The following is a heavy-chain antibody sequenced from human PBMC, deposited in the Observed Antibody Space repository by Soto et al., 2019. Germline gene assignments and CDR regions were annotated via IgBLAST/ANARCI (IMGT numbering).Heavy chain of an antibody. CDR2: IHHSGSD. D-gene: IGHD2-15*01. J-gene: IGHJ4*02. Sequence: QVQLQESGPGLVKPSQTLSLTCSVSGDSINSGNYYWSWIRQPPGKGLEWIGYIHHSGSDFYNPSLTSRLSISVDSSKNHFSLRLRSVTAADTAVYYCVRGPGFCGGGSCYYFDYWGQGTLLTVSS. V-gene: IGHV4-30-4*01. CDR3: VRGPGFCGGGSCYYFDY. CDR1: GDSINSGNYY.